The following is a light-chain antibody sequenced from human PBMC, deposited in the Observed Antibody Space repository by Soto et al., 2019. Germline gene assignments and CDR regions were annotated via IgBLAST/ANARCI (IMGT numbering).Light chain of an antibody. CDR2: GAF. CDR3: QQRNTWPPFT. J-gene: IGKJ5*01. Sequence: EIALTQSPATLSLSPGERATLSCRASPSVPNYVAWYQPKPGQAPRLLIYGAFNRATGIPARFSGSGSGADFTLTISSLEPEDFAIYYCQQRNTWPPFTFGQGTRLEIK. V-gene: IGKV3-11*01. CDR1: PSVPNY.